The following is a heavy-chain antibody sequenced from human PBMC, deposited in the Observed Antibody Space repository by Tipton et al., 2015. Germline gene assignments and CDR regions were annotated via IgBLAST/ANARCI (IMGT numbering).Heavy chain of an antibody. CDR1: GGSVTSGSYY. Sequence: TLSLTCTVSGGSVTSGSYYWSWIRQPPGKGLEWIGYISYTDGAHYNPSLKSRITISLNTSKNQFSLKMSSVTAADTAVYFCARDLEHGMDVWGQGTTVTVS. J-gene: IGHJ6*02. V-gene: IGHV4-61*01. CDR2: ISYTDGA. CDR3: ARDLEHGMDV.